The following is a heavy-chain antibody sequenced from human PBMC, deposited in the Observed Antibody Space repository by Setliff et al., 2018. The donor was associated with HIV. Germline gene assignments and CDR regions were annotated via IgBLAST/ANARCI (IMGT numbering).Heavy chain of an antibody. Sequence: SETLSLTCTVSGDSVSRSNYYWAWIRQPPGRGLEWIGSIDYNEITYYNPSLKSRVTLSVDTPKNQFSLYLSSVTASDTAVYYCASLFRLSGFWISFLPGYWGQGILVTVSS. J-gene: IGHJ4*02. CDR2: IDYNEIT. D-gene: IGHD3-3*01. CDR3: ASLFRLSGFWISFLPGY. CDR1: GDSVSRSNYY. V-gene: IGHV4-39*01.